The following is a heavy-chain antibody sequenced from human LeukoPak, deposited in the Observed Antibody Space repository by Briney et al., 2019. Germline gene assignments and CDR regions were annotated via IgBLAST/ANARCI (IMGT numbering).Heavy chain of an antibody. CDR3: ARVYCSSTSCYLGWFDP. D-gene: IGHD2-2*01. CDR2: IYYSGST. Sequence: PSETLSLTCNVSGGSISSYYWSWLRQPPGKGLEWLGYIYYSGSTNYNPSLKSRVTISVDTSKNQFSLKLSSVTAADTAVYYCARVYCSSTSCYLGWFDPWGQGTLVTVSS. CDR1: GGSISSYY. V-gene: IGHV4-59*01. J-gene: IGHJ5*02.